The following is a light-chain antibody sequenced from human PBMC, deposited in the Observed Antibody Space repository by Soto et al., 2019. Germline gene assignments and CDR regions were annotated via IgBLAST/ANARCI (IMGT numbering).Light chain of an antibody. Sequence: EIVLTQSPGTLSLSPGERATLSCSASQSVRSSYLAWYQQKPGQAPRLLIYAASTRAAGVPVRFSGSGSETEFTLTIRSLQSEDFALYYCHQYNNWPWTFGQGTKVDIK. CDR1: QSVRSSY. V-gene: IGKV3-15*01. CDR3: HQYNNWPWT. CDR2: AAS. J-gene: IGKJ1*01.